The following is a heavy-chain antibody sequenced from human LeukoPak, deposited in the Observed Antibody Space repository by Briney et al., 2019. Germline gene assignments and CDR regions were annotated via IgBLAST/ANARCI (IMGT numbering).Heavy chain of an antibody. V-gene: IGHV4-34*01. CDR1: GGSLINYY. J-gene: IGHJ5*02. Sequence: SETLSLTCAVYGGSLINYYWSWIRQSPGKGLEWIGDIDHSGGTNYNPALRSRVTMSIDPSRNQFYLKISSVTASDTAVYYCAMVLWQSGRPGPWDQGSLVTVSS. CDR2: IDHSGGT. D-gene: IGHD4/OR15-4a*01. CDR3: AMVLWQSGRPGP.